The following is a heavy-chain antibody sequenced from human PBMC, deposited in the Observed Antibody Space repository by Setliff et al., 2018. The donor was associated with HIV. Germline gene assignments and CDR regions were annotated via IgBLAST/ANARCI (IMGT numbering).Heavy chain of an antibody. V-gene: IGHV4-4*07. CDR3: ARMGLRWASDAFDI. Sequence: SETLSLTCTVSDDSISSNYWSWIRQSAGKGLEWVGRIYPGGRTNYNPSLKGRVTMSVDMSKNQFSLKLSSVTAADTAVYYCARMGLRWASDAFDIWGQGTMVTVSS. CDR1: DDSISSNY. J-gene: IGHJ3*02. CDR2: IYPGGRT. D-gene: IGHD4-17*01.